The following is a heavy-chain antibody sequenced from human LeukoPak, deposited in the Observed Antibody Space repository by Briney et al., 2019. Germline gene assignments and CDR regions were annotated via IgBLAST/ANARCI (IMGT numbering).Heavy chain of an antibody. CDR2: IRSKAYGGTT. V-gene: IGHV3-49*04. Sequence: RSLRLSCTASGFTFCDYAMSWVRQAPGKGLEWVGFIRSKAYGGTTEYAASVKGRFTISRDDSKSIAYMQMSSLKTEDTAVYYCTRDVSSSGWYDYWGQGTLVTVSS. D-gene: IGHD6-19*01. J-gene: IGHJ4*02. CDR1: GFTFCDYA. CDR3: TRDVSSSGWYDY.